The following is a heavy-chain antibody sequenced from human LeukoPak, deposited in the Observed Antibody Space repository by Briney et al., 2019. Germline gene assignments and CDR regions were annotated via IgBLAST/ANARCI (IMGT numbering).Heavy chain of an antibody. CDR3: ARGLRYFDWTPSDV. D-gene: IGHD3-9*01. J-gene: IGHJ6*02. CDR1: GGSFSGYY. Sequence: SETLSLTCAVYGGSFSGYYWSWIRQPPGKGLEWIGEINHSGSTNYNPSLKGRVTISVDTSKNQFSLKLSSVTAADTAVYYCARGLRYFDWTPSDVWGQGTTVTVSS. CDR2: INHSGST. V-gene: IGHV4-34*01.